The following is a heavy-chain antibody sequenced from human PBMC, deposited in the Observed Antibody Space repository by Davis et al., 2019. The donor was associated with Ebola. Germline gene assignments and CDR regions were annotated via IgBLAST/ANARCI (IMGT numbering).Heavy chain of an antibody. V-gene: IGHV3-23*01. J-gene: IGHJ4*02. CDR1: GFTFSSYS. CDR2: ISGSGGST. CDR3: AKDRWELLLSYFDY. D-gene: IGHD1-26*01. Sequence: GGSLRLSCAASGFTFSSYSMNWVRQAPGKGLEWVSAISGSGGSTYYADSVKGRFTISRDNSKNTLYLQMNSLRAEDTAVYYCAKDRWELLLSYFDYWGQGTLVTVSS.